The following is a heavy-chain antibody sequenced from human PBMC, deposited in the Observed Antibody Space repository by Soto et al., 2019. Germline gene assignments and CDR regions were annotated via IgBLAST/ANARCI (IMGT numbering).Heavy chain of an antibody. CDR1: GFTFSSYA. CDR3: ARVYGDYYYYGMDV. J-gene: IGHJ6*02. D-gene: IGHD4-17*01. Sequence: GGSLRLSCAASGFTFSSYAMHWVRQAPGKGLEWVAVISYDGSNKYYADSVKGRSTISRDNSKNTLYLQMNSLRAEDTAVYYCARVYGDYYYYGMDVWGQGTTVTVSS. CDR2: ISYDGSNK. V-gene: IGHV3-30-3*01.